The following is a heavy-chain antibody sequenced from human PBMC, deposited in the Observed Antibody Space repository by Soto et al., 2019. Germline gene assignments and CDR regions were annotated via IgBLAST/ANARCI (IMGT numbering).Heavy chain of an antibody. Sequence: QVQLVESGGGVVQPGRSLRLSCAASGFTFNTFGMHWVRQAPGKGLEWVAVIWYDGGEKHYAASVKGRFTLSRGNSKNTLFLQMNCLRAEDTVVYYCSRDAGIAVAYGMDVWGQVTTVTVSS. CDR1: GFTFNTFG. J-gene: IGHJ6*02. V-gene: IGHV3-33*01. D-gene: IGHD6-19*01. CDR2: IWYDGGEK. CDR3: SRDAGIAVAYGMDV.